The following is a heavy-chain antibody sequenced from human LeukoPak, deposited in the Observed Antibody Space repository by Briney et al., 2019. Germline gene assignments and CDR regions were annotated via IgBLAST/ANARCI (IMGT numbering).Heavy chain of an antibody. V-gene: IGHV3-48*01. CDR2: IRTGGTGTI. CDR1: GFSFSSYT. D-gene: IGHD3-22*01. Sequence: GGSLRLSCTAASGFSFSSYTMNWVRQAPGKGLEWLSYIRTGGTGTIWNADSVKGRFTISRDNSKNTLYLQMNSLRAEDTAVYYCAKDRRVMIVVVIDYWGQGTLVTVSS. CDR3: AKDRRVMIVVVIDY. J-gene: IGHJ4*02.